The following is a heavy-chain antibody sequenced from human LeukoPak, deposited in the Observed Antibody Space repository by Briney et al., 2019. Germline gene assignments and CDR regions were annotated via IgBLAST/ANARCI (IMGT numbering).Heavy chain of an antibody. D-gene: IGHD6-13*01. CDR2: ISGSGGST. V-gene: IGHV3-23*01. CDR1: GFTFGSYA. CDR3: AKFPRGSSWYPLSY. J-gene: IGHJ4*02. Sequence: GGSLRLSCAASGFTFGSYAMSLVRQAPGKGLEWVSAISGSGGSTYYADSVKGRFTISRDNSKNTLYLQMNSLRAEDTAVYYCAKFPRGSSWYPLSYWGQGTLVTVSS.